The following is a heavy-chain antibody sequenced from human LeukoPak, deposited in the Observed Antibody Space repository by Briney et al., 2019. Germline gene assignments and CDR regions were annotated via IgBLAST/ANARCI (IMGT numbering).Heavy chain of an antibody. V-gene: IGHV3-30-3*01. J-gene: IGHJ6*02. CDR1: GFTFSSYA. D-gene: IGHD2-2*01. CDR3: ARDCSTSCYYDYYYGMDV. CDR2: ISYDGSNK. Sequence: GGSLRLSCAASGFTFSSYAMHWVRQAPGKGLEWVAVISYDGSNKYYADSVKGRFTIFRDNSKNTLYLQMNSLRAEDTAVYYCARDCSTSCYYDYYYGMDVWGQGTTVTVSS.